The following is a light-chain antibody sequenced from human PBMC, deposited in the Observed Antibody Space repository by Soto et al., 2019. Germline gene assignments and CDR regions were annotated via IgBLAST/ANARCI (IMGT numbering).Light chain of an antibody. CDR2: GAS. CDR1: QSVSSSY. CDR3: QQYGSSLRT. Sequence: ELVLTQSPGTLSLSPGERATLSCRASQSVSSSYLAWYQQKPGQAPRLLIYGASSRATGIPDRFSGSGSGTDFTLTISRLETEDFAVYYCQQYGSSLRTFGQRTKVEIK. J-gene: IGKJ1*01. V-gene: IGKV3-20*01.